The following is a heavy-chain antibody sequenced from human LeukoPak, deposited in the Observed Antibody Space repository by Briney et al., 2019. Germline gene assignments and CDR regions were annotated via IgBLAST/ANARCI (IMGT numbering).Heavy chain of an antibody. Sequence: GGSLRLSCAASGFTFSSYSMNWVRQAPGKGLEWVSYISSSSSSIYYADSVKGRFTISRDNATNSLYLQMNSLRDEDTAVYYCARAPCSSTSCYPSYYFDSWGQGTLVTVSS. CDR3: ARAPCSSTSCYPSYYFDS. CDR2: ISSSSSSI. D-gene: IGHD2-2*01. CDR1: GFTFSSYS. J-gene: IGHJ4*02. V-gene: IGHV3-48*02.